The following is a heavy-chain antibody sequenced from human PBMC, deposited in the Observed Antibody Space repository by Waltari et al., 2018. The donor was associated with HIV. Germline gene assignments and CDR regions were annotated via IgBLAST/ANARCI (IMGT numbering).Heavy chain of an antibody. V-gene: IGHV1-69*01. D-gene: IGHD2-15*01. CDR1: GGTFNNYA. Sequence: QVPLVQSGAEVKKPGSSVKVSCKASGGTFNNYAITWVRQAPGQGLEWMAWIIPVFGTTNYAQKCQGRLTIIADESTSTGYMELSSLRSEDTAVYYCARMATVVDWYLDLWGRGTLVTVSS. CDR3: ARMATVVDWYLDL. CDR2: IIPVFGTT. J-gene: IGHJ2*01.